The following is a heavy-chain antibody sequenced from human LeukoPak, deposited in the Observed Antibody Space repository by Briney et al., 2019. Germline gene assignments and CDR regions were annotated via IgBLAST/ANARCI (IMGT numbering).Heavy chain of an antibody. J-gene: IGHJ6*04. Sequence: GGPLRLSCAASGFTFFSYTMNWVRQPPGKGLEWVSSISSSSSYIYYPDSVKGRFTISRDNAKNSLDLQMNSLRAEDTAGYYCAELGITMIGGVWGKGTTVTISS. CDR1: GFTFFSYT. D-gene: IGHD3-10*02. CDR3: AELGITMIGGV. CDR2: ISSSSSYI. V-gene: IGHV3-21*01.